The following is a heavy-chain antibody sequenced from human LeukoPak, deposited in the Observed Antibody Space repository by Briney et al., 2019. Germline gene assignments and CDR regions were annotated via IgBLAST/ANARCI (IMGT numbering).Heavy chain of an antibody. CDR3: AKASSSWTNYLLDY. J-gene: IGHJ4*02. V-gene: IGHV3-23*01. Sequence: GGSLRLSCAASGFTFSSYAMSWVRQAPGKGLEWVSAISGSGGSTYYADSVKGRFTISRDNSKNTLYLQMNSLRAEDTAVYYCAKASSSWTNYLLDYWGQGTLVTVSS. CDR2: ISGSGGST. D-gene: IGHD6-13*01. CDR1: GFTFSSYA.